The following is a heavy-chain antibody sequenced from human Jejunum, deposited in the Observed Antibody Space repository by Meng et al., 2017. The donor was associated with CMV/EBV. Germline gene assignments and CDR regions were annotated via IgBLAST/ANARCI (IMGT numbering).Heavy chain of an antibody. Sequence: CAASGFTVSNKYMRWVRQAPGKGPERVSVVYSGGRTYYTDSVKGRFTISRDNAKNTVYLQMNSLTAEDTAVYYCAREPWVGDGMDVWGQGTTVTVSS. CDR1: GFTVSNKY. V-gene: IGHV3-53*01. J-gene: IGHJ6*02. CDR3: AREPWVGDGMDV. D-gene: IGHD2-15*01. CDR2: VYSGGRT.